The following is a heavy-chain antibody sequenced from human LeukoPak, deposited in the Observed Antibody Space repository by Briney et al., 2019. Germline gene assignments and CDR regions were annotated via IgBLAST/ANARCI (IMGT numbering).Heavy chain of an antibody. J-gene: IGHJ4*02. D-gene: IGHD2-2*01. V-gene: IGHV4-39*01. CDR3: ARQTTSADDY. CDR1: GGSISSSSYY. Sequence: SETLSLTCTVSGGSISSSSYYWGWVRQPPGTGLEWIGSIYYSGSTYYNPSLKSRVTISVDTSKNQFSLKLSSVTAADTAVYYCARQTTSADDYWGQGTLVTVSS. CDR2: IYYSGST.